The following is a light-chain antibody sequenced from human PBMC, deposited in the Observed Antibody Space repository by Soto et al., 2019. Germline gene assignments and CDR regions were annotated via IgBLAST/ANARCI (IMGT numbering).Light chain of an antibody. CDR3: QQRSNWPIFT. V-gene: IGKV3-11*01. CDR2: DAA. J-gene: IGKJ3*01. Sequence: EIVLTQSPATLSLFPGERATLSCRASQSVSDFLAWYQQKPGQAPRLLIYDAAKRAPGIPARFSGSGSGTVFTLTISSLESEDSAVYYCQQRSNWPIFTFGPGTKV. CDR1: QSVSDF.